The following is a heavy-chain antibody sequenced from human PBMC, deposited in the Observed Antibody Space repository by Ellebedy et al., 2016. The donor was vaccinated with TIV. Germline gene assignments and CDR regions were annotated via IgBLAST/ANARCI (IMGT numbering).Heavy chain of an antibody. V-gene: IGHV3-30-3*01. CDR2: ISYDGNSK. D-gene: IGHD3-10*01. J-gene: IGHJ5*02. Sequence: GGSLRLSCAASGFSFSTYTMHWVRQAPGKGLEWVALISYDGNSKYLADSVRGRFTVSRDNSKSTLYLQMNSLKTEDTAVYYCARVWFGYVGYFDPWGQGTLVTVSS. CDR3: ARVWFGYVGYFDP. CDR1: GFSFSTYT.